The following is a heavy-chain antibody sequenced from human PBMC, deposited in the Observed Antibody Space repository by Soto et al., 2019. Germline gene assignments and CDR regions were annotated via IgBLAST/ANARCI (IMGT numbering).Heavy chain of an antibody. J-gene: IGHJ4*02. CDR2: INYRGST. CDR3: ARDAPGAAPY. Sequence: QVQLQESGPGLVKPSQTLSLTCTVSGGSMSSGDYYWNWIRQHPEKDLEWIGYINYRGSTFYNPSLKSRLTISVDTSKNQFSLKLTSVTAADTAMYYCARDAPGAAPYWGQGTLVTVSS. D-gene: IGHD6-13*01. CDR1: GGSMSSGDYY. V-gene: IGHV4-31*03.